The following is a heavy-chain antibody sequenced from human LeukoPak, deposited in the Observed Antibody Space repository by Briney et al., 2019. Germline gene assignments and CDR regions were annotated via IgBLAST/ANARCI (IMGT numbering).Heavy chain of an antibody. J-gene: IGHJ6*02. V-gene: IGHV3-53*01. Sequence: GGSLRLSCAASGFTVSSNYMSWVRQAPGKGLEWVSVIYSGGSTYYADSVKGRFTISRDNSKNTLYLQMNSLRAEDTAVYYCARDRVLVAANVNYYYGMDVWGQGTTVTVSS. CDR1: GFTVSSNY. CDR3: ARDRVLVAANVNYYYGMDV. CDR2: IYSGGST. D-gene: IGHD2-15*01.